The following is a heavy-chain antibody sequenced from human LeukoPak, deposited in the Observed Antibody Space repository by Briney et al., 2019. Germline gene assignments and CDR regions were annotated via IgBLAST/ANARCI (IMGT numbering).Heavy chain of an antibody. D-gene: IGHD3-9*01. V-gene: IGHV1-2*06. CDR1: GYTFTGYY. CDR3: ARDLKGSLTGYPDP. Sequence: RVASVKVSCKASGYTFTGYYMHWVRQAPGQGLEWMGRINPNSGGTNYAQKFQGRVTMTRDTSISTAYMELSRLRSDDTAVYYCARDLKGSLTGYPDPWGQGTLVTVSS. J-gene: IGHJ5*02. CDR2: INPNSGGT.